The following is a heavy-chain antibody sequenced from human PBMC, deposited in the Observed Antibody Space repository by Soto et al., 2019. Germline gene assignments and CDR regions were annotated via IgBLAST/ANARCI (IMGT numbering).Heavy chain of an antibody. CDR3: FNVAFGY. CDR1: GFSFSSNW. V-gene: IGHV3-7*01. CDR2: INQDGSEK. J-gene: IGHJ4*02. Sequence: GGSLRLSCTASGFSFSSNWMSWVRQAPGKGPEWEANINQDGSEKYCADSVKGRFTISRDNAKNSLYPQMDSLRVEDTALYYCFNVAFGYWGRGTLVTVSS.